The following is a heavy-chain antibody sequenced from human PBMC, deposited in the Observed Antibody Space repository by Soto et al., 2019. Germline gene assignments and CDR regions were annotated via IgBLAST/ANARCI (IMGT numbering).Heavy chain of an antibody. CDR2: ISGEGSST. Sequence: EVQLLESGGGLVQPGGSLRLSCATSGFTFINYAMAWVRQAPGKGLEWVSIISGEGSSTHYADFVKGRFIISRDSSTNTLYAQMGSLRAEDTAVYYCAKARLYNSPFDNWGQGTVVSVSS. CDR1: GFTFINYA. J-gene: IGHJ4*02. CDR3: AKARLYNSPFDN. D-gene: IGHD3-16*01. V-gene: IGHV3-23*01.